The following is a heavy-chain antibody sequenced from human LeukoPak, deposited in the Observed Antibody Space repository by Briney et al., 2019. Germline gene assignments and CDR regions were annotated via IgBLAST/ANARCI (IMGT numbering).Heavy chain of an antibody. CDR1: GGSFSGYY. Sequence: SETLSLTCAVYGGSFSGYYWSWIRQPPGKGLEWIGEINHSGSTNYNPSLKSRVTISVDTSKNQFSLKLSSVTAADTAVYYCARLYDFWSGNRAFDIWGQGTMVTVSS. CDR3: ARLYDFWSGNRAFDI. D-gene: IGHD3-3*01. CDR2: INHSGST. J-gene: IGHJ3*02. V-gene: IGHV4-34*01.